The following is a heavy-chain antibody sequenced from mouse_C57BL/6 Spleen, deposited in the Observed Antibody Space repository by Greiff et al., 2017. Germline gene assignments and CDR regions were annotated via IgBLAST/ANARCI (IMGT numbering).Heavy chain of an antibody. CDR3: ARIGIHYSNYSWFAY. CDR2: INPGSGGT. CDR1: GYAFTNYL. V-gene: IGHV1-54*01. J-gene: IGHJ3*01. D-gene: IGHD2-5*01. Sequence: QVQLKQSGAELVRPGASVKVSCKASGYAFTNYLIEWVKQRPGQGLEWIGVINPGSGGTNYNEKFKGKATLTADKSSSTAYMQLSSLTSADSAVYYCARIGIHYSNYSWFAYWGQGTLVTVSA.